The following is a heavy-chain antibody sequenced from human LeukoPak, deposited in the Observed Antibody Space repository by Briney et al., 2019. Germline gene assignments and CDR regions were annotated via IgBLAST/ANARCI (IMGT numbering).Heavy chain of an antibody. D-gene: IGHD6-13*01. J-gene: IGHJ4*02. CDR1: GGSISSSNW. CDR3: ARARIAADYYFDY. V-gene: IGHV4-4*02. Sequence: SETLSLTCAVSGGSISSSNWWSWVRQPPGKGLEWIGSIYYSGSTYYNPSLKSRVTISVDTSKNQFSLKLSSVTAADTAVYYCARARIAADYYFDYWGQGTLVTVSS. CDR2: IYYSGST.